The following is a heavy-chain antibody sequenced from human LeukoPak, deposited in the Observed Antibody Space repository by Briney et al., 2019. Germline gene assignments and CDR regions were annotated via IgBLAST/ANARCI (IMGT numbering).Heavy chain of an antibody. CDR1: GGSISSSSYY. CDR2: IYYSGST. D-gene: IGHD3-16*01. J-gene: IGHJ6*03. Sequence: RTSETLSLXCTVSGGSISSSSYYWGWIRQPPGKGLEWIGSIYYSGSTYYNPSLKSRVTISVDTSKNQFSLKLSSVTAADTAVYYCARRLISLRSYYYYYYMDVWGKGTTVTVSS. V-gene: IGHV4-39*01. CDR3: ARRLISLRSYYYYYYMDV.